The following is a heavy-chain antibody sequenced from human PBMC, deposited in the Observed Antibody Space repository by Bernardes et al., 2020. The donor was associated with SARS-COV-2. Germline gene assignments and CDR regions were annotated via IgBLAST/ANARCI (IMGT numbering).Heavy chain of an antibody. J-gene: IGHJ4*01. CDR3: ARSPLGITFDY. Sequence: GGSLRLSCAASGFPFGTYWMTWLRQAPGKGLEWVANIKQDGSDKNYVDSVKGRFTISRDNAKNSLSLQMHSLRVDDTAVYYCARSPLGITFDYWG. D-gene: IGHD1-20*01. CDR2: IKQDGSDK. CDR1: GFPFGTYW. V-gene: IGHV3-7*03.